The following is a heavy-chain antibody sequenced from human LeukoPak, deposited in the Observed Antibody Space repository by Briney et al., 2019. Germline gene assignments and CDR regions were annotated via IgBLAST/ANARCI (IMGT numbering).Heavy chain of an antibody. CDR3: APIGAGY. J-gene: IGHJ4*02. CDR1: GFTFRSFV. CDR2: INSDGSAT. D-gene: IGHD4/OR15-4a*01. Sequence: GGSLRLSCAASGFTFRSFVMHWVRQAPGKGLVWVSRINSDGSATNYADSVKGRFTISRDSAKNTLYLQMNSLRVEDTAVYYCAPIGAGYWGQGTLVTVSS. V-gene: IGHV3-74*01.